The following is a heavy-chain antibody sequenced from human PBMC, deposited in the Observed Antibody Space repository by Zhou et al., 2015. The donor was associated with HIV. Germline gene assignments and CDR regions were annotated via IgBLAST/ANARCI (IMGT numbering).Heavy chain of an antibody. J-gene: IGHJ4*02. D-gene: IGHD2-2*01. CDR3: ARDASYCSSTTCYGPLDS. CDR2: ISSSSSII. V-gene: IGHV3-48*01. CDR1: GFTFSTYT. Sequence: EMQLTESGGGLVQPGGSLRLSCEASGFTFSTYTMNWVRQAPGKGLEWVSYISSSSSIIYYADSVKGRFSISRDNAKHSLYLQMNSLRAEDTAVYFCARDASYCSSTTCYGPLDSWGQGTLVTVFS.